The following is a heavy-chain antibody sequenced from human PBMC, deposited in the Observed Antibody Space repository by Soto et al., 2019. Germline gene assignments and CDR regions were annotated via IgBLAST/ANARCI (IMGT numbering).Heavy chain of an antibody. CDR3: ARDSGSYYGAFDI. D-gene: IGHD1-26*01. J-gene: IGHJ3*02. V-gene: IGHV1-2*04. CDR1: GYTFTGYY. Sequence: ASVKVSCKASGYTFTGYYMHWVRQAPGQGLEWMGWINPNSGGTNYAQKFQGWVTMTRDTSISTAYMELSRLRSDDTAVYYCARDSGSYYGAFDIWGQGTMVTVSS. CDR2: INPNSGGT.